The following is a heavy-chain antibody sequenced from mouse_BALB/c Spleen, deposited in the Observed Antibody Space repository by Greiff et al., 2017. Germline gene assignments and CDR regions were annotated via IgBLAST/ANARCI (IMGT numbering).Heavy chain of an antibody. CDR1: GFNIKDYY. D-gene: IGHD1-1*01. CDR2: IDPENGDT. V-gene: IGHV14-4*02. Sequence: EVQLQQSGAELVRSGASVKLSCTASGFNIKDYYMHWVKQRPEQGLEWIGWIDPENGDTEYAPKFQGKATMTADTSSNTAYLQLSSLTSEDTAVYYCNAFITTVVAPYWGQGTLVTVSA. CDR3: NAFITTVVAPY. J-gene: IGHJ3*01.